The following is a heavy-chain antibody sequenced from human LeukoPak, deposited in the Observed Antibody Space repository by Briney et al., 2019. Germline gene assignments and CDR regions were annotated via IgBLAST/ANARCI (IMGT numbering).Heavy chain of an antibody. CDR1: GFTFSSYW. CDR2: IKQDGSEK. J-gene: IGHJ4*02. Sequence: GGSLRLSCAASGFTFSSYWMSWVRQAPGKGLEWVANIKQDGSEKYYVDSVKGRFTISRDNAKNSLYLQMNSLRAEDTAVYYCARGLSEGPYYDILTGPRYLDYWGQGALVTVSS. CDR3: ARGLSEGPYYDILTGPRYLDY. D-gene: IGHD3-9*01. V-gene: IGHV3-7*03.